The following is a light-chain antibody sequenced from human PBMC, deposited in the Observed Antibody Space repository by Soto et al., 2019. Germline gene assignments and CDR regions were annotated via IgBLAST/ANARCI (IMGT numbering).Light chain of an antibody. V-gene: IGKV3D-20*01. J-gene: IGKJ5*01. CDR1: QRVSSSY. CDR2: DAS. CDR3: QQYGSSPIT. Sequence: EIVLTQSPATLALSPGARATLSCGASQRVSSSYLAWYQQKPGLAPRLLIYDASSRATGIPDRFSGSGSGTAFTLTISRLEPEDVAVYYCQQYGSSPITFGQGTRQDIK.